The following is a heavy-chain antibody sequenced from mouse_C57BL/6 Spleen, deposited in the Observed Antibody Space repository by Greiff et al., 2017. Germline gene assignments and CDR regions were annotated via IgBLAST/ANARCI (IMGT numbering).Heavy chain of an antibody. Sequence: EVKLQESGGGLVQPGGSMKLSCVASGFTFSNYWMNWVRQSPEKGLEWVAQIRLKSDNYATHYAESVKGRFTISRDDSKSSVYLQMNNLRAEDTGIYYCTDSSGYNYFDYWGQGTTLTVSS. V-gene: IGHV6-3*01. CDR3: TDSSGYNYFDY. CDR1: GFTFSNYW. CDR2: IRLKSDNYAT. D-gene: IGHD3-2*02. J-gene: IGHJ2*01.